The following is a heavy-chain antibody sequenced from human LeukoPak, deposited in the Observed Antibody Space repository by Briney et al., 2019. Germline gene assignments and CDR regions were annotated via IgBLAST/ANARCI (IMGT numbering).Heavy chain of an antibody. CDR3: AASLGDYYLGIDG. D-gene: IGHD3-16*01. J-gene: IGHJ6*01. V-gene: IGHV3-21*01. Sequence: GGSLRLSCAASGFTFSSYSMNWVRQAPGKGLEWVSSISSSSSYIYYADLVKGRFTISSDNAKNSLYLQMNSLSADDTAVYYWAASLGDYYLGIDGSGQGNPVTVSS. CDR2: ISSSSSYI. CDR1: GFTFSSYS.